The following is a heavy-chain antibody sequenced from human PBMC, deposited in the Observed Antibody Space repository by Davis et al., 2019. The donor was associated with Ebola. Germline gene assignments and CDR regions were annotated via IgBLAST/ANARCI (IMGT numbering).Heavy chain of an antibody. J-gene: IGHJ6*02. CDR1: GGTFSSYA. V-gene: IGHV1-69*05. D-gene: IGHD3-22*01. CDR2: IIPIFGTA. Sequence: SVKVSCKASGGTFSSYAISWVRQAPGQGLEWMGGIIPIFGTANYAQKFQGRVTITRDTSASTAYMELSSLRSEDTAVYYCARDPPDYYDSSGWEVYYYYGMDVWGQGTTVTVSS. CDR3: ARDPPDYYDSSGWEVYYYYGMDV.